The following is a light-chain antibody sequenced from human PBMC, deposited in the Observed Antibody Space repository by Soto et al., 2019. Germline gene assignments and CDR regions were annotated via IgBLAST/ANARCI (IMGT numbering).Light chain of an antibody. Sequence: QSALTQPASVSGSAGQSITISCSGTMRDVGAYNLVSWYQQHPGTAPKLLIYGNSNRPSGVPDRFSGSKSGTSASLAITGLQAEDEADYYCQSYDSSLSGSVFGGGTQLTVL. CDR3: QSYDSSLSGSV. V-gene: IGLV1-40*01. J-gene: IGLJ7*01. CDR2: GNS. CDR1: MRDVGAYNL.